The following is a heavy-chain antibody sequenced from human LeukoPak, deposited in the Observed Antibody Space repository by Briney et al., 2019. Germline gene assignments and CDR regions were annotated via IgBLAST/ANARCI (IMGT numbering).Heavy chain of an antibody. V-gene: IGHV3-11*05. J-gene: IGHJ4*02. Sequence: KAGGSLRLSCAASGFTFSDYHMTWIRQAPGKGLEWVSYISGSSIYTRYADSVNGRFTISRDNAKNSLYLQMNSLRAEDTALYYCVRDISGYYFDYWGQGTLVTVSS. CDR1: GFTFSDYH. CDR3: VRDISGYYFDY. CDR2: ISGSSIYT. D-gene: IGHD3-22*01.